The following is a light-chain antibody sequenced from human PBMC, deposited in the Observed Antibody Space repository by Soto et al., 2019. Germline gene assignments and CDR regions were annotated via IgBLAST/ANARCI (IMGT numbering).Light chain of an antibody. Sequence: EIVMTQSPATLSMSPGERATLSCRASQSVSSNLAWYQQKPGQAPRLLIYGASTRATGIPARFSGSGSGTEFTLTISSLQSEDFAVYYCQQYNNWPLGFTFGPGTKVDIK. CDR2: GAS. V-gene: IGKV3-15*01. CDR1: QSVSSN. CDR3: QQYNNWPLGFT. J-gene: IGKJ3*01.